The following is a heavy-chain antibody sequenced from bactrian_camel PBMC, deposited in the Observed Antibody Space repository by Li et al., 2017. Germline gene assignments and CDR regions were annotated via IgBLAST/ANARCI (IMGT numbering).Heavy chain of an antibody. J-gene: IGHJ4*01. Sequence: DVQLVESGGGLVQSGGSLVLSCAASGFTFSTYAMSWVRQAPGKGLEWVSLISSSGGSTLYADSVKGRFTISRDNAEATVYLQMNSLKPEDTALYYCVRDYGNYDWTLGTWGQGTQVTVS. CDR1: GFTFSTYA. D-gene: IGHD4*01. V-gene: IGHV3S40*01. CDR3: VRDYGNYDWTLGT. CDR2: ISSSGGST.